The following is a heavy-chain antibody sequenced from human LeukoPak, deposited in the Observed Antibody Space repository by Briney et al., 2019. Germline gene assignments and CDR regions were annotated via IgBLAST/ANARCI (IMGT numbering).Heavy chain of an antibody. V-gene: IGHV1-2*02. CDR1: GGTFSSYA. D-gene: IGHD3-10*01. CDR3: ARTTMVRGVINWFDP. Sequence: GASVKVSCKASGGTFSSYAISWVRQAPGQGLEWMGWINPNSGGTNYAQKFQGRVTMTRDTSISTAYMELSRLRSDDTAVYYCARTTMVRGVINWFDPWGQGTLVTVSS. CDR2: INPNSGGT. J-gene: IGHJ5*02.